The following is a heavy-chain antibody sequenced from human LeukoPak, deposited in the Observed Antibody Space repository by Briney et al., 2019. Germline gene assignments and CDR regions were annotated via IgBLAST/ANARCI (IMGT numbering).Heavy chain of an antibody. V-gene: IGHV1-46*01. CDR1: GYTFTTYD. CDR2: INPSVGTT. J-gene: IGHJ4*02. CDR3: TRAQSYCTSTSCSADY. Sequence: ASVKVSCKAFGYTFTTYDIHWVRQAPGQGLEWMGIINPSVGTTKSPDKFQGRVTMTRDTSTSTVYMELSGLGSDDTATYYCTRAQSYCTSTSCSADYWGQGTLVTVSS. D-gene: IGHD2-2*01.